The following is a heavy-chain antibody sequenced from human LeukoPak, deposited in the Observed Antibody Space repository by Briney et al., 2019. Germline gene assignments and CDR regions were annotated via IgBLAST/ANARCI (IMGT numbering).Heavy chain of an antibody. J-gene: IGHJ4*02. CDR3: ARHAVRDGYNRHNDY. V-gene: IGHV5-51*01. CDR2: IYPGDSDT. D-gene: IGHD5-24*01. CDR1: GYSFTSHW. Sequence: GESLKISCKGSGYSFTSHWIAWVRQMPGKGLEWMGIIYPGDSDTRYSPSFQGQVTISADKSISTAYLQWNSLKASDTAMYYCARHAVRDGYNRHNDYWGQGTLVTVSS.